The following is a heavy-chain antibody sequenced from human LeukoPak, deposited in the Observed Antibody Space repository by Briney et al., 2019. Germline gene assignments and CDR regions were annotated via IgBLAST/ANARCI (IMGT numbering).Heavy chain of an antibody. D-gene: IGHD6-19*01. CDR3: ARLGYSSGWYLSDYYYYYYMDV. J-gene: IGHJ6*03. CDR2: IKQDGSEK. CDR1: GFTFSSYV. V-gene: IGHV3-7*01. Sequence: PGGSLRLSCAASGFTFSSYVMHWVRQAPGKGLEWVANIKQDGSEKYYVDSVKGRFTISRDNAKNSLYLQMNSLRAEDTAVYYCARLGYSSGWYLSDYYYYYYMDVWGKGTTVTVSS.